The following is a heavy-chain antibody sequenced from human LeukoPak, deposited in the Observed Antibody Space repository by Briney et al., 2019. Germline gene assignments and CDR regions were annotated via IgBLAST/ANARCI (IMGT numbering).Heavy chain of an antibody. D-gene: IGHD3-22*01. CDR1: GYTFTSYD. CDR3: ARGDSEITMILS. Sequence: ASVKVSCKASGYTFTSYDINGVRQATGQGLEWMGWMNPNSGNTGYAQKFQGRVTMTRNTSISTAYMELSSLRSEDTAVYYCARGDSEITMILSWGQGTLVTVSS. J-gene: IGHJ4*02. V-gene: IGHV1-8*01. CDR2: MNPNSGNT.